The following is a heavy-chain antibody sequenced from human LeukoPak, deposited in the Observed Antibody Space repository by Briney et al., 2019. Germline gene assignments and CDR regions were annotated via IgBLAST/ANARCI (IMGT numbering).Heavy chain of an antibody. CDR3: ARHSPTDY. J-gene: IGHJ4*01. CDR1: GVTFNSYG. CDR2: IWYDGSNT. Sequence: GGSLRLSCAAPGVTFNSYGMHWVRPAPGKGLEWGAVIWYDGSNTYYADSVKGRFTISRDNSKNTLYLQMNSLRAEDTAVYYFARHSPTDYWGHGALVTVCS. V-gene: IGHV3-33*01.